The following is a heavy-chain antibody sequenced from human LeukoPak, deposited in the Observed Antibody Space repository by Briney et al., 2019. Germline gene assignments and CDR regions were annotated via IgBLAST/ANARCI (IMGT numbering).Heavy chain of an antibody. CDR2: IYHSGST. D-gene: IGHD1-26*01. CDR1: GYSISSGYY. CDR3: AREVGRGFDY. J-gene: IGHJ4*02. Sequence: SETLSLTCTVSGYSISSGYYWGWIRQPPGKGLEWIGSIYHSGSTYYNPSLKSRVTISVDTSRNQFSLKLSSVTAADTAVYYCAREVGRGFDYWGQGTLVTVSS. V-gene: IGHV4-38-2*02.